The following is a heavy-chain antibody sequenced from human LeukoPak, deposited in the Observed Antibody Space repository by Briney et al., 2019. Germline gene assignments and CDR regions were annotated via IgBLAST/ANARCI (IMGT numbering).Heavy chain of an antibody. CDR1: GFTFSNYE. V-gene: IGHV3-30*02. CDR2: IRYDGSNK. CDR3: AKDPNYYDSSGLDY. J-gene: IGHJ4*02. D-gene: IGHD3-22*01. Sequence: GGSLRLSCAASGFTFSNYEINWVRQAPGKGLEWVAFIRYDGSNKYYADSVKGRFTISRDNSKNTLYLQMNSLRAEDTAVYYCAKDPNYYDSSGLDYWGQGTLVTVSS.